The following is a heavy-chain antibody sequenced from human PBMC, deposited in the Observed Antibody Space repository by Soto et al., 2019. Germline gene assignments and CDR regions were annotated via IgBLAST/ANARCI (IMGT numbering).Heavy chain of an antibody. V-gene: IGHV1-18*01. CDR1: GYTFNTYA. Sequence: QIPLVQSGSAVEEPGASVKVSCKASGYTFNTYAITWVRQAPGQGLEWMGWISPNNGKTRYTQRLQDRITMTTDTSTNTAYMELRSLTSDDTAMYYCARIFLPGFPDYWGQGTLVTVSS. CDR3: ARIFLPGFPDY. D-gene: IGHD1-1*01. CDR2: ISPNNGKT. J-gene: IGHJ4*02.